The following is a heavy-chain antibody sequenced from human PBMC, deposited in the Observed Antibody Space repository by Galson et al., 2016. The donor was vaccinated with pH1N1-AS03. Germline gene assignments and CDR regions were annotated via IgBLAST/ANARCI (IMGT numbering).Heavy chain of an antibody. CDR3: ARVSAGLTGYYYAMDV. V-gene: IGHV1-46*01. D-gene: IGHD4/OR15-4a*01. CDR1: GYTFTSSY. J-gene: IGHJ6*02. Sequence: SVKVSCKASGYTFTSSYIHWVRQAPGQGREWMGIINPSDGNTNYAQRFQGRVTMTRDTSTSKVYMELSSLRSDDTAVYYCARVSAGLTGYYYAMDVWGQGTTVTVSS. CDR2: INPSDGNT.